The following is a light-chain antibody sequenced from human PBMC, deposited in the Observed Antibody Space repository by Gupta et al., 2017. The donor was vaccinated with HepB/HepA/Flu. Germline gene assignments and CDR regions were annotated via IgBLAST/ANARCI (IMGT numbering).Light chain of an antibody. V-gene: IGKV4-1*01. J-gene: IGKJ4*01. CDR2: WAS. CDR1: QSVLYSSNNKNY. CDR3: QQYESSPLT. Sequence: DIVMTQSPDSLAVSLGERATINCKSSQSVLYSSNNKNYLAWYQQKPGQPPKLLMYWASTRESGVPDRFSGSGSGTDFTLTISSLQAEDVAIYYCQQYESSPLTFGGGTKVEIK.